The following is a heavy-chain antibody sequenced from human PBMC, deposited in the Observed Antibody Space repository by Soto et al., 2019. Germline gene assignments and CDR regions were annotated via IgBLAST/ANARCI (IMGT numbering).Heavy chain of an antibody. Sequence: QVQLVQSGPDVKKPGASVKVSCKASGYSFTSYGVTWVRQAPGQGLEWMGWINTFNGNTNYAQNLQGRVSMNTDTSTSPVYRDLRSLRSDNTAVYYCARAMAPNLSDYWGQGTRVTVSS. CDR2: INTFNGNT. CDR1: GYSFTSYG. CDR3: ARAMAPNLSDY. J-gene: IGHJ4*02. V-gene: IGHV1-18*01.